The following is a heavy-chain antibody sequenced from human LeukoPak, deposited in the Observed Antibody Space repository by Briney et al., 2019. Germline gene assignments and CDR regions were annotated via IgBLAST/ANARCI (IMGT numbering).Heavy chain of an antibody. CDR3: ARNPPEVYYYYYMDG. V-gene: IGHV4-61*02. J-gene: IGHJ6*03. Sequence: SETLSLTYTVSVRSIRSGSYYWSWIRQPAGKGLEWIGRIYTSGSTNYNPSLKSGVTISVDTSKNQYSLKLSAVTAADTAVYYCARNPPEVYYYYYMDGWGKGTTVTVSS. CDR1: VRSIRSGSYY. CDR2: IYTSGST.